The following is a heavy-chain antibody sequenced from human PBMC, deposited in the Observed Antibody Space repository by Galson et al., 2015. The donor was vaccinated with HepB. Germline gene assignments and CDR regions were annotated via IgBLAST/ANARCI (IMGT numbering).Heavy chain of an antibody. J-gene: IGHJ6*02. CDR3: ARGSQTPYLPHSFGMDV. D-gene: IGHD2-15*01. CDR1: GGTFSSYA. CDR2: IIPVLGVA. Sequence: SVKVSCKASGGTFSSYAVNWVRQAPGQGLEWMGRIIPVLGVAHSAQKFQGRVTITANKTTSTAYMELSSLTSEDTAVYYCARGSQTPYLPHSFGMDVWGQGTTVTVSS. V-gene: IGHV1-69*04.